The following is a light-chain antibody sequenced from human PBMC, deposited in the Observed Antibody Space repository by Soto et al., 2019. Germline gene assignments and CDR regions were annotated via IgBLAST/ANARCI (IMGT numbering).Light chain of an antibody. V-gene: IGKV4-1*01. CDR3: QQYYSTPLT. CDR2: WAS. Sequence: DIVMTQSPDSLAVSLGERATINCKSSQSVLFNSNSRNYLAWYQQKPGQPPKLLIYWASTRESRVPDRFSGSGSGTDFTLTISSLQAEDVAVYYCQQYYSTPLTFGGGTKVEIK. J-gene: IGKJ4*01. CDR1: QSVLFNSNSRNY.